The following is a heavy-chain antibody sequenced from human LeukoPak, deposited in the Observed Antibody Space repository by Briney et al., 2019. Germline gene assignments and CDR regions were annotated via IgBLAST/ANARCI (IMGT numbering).Heavy chain of an antibody. Sequence: GGSLRLSCAASGFTFTSYAMTWVRQAPGKGLEWVSGINWNGGSTGYADSVKGRFTISRDNAKNSLYLQMNSLRAEDTALYYCARAAPLAARGAFDIWGQGTMVTVSS. D-gene: IGHD6-6*01. V-gene: IGHV3-20*04. CDR2: INWNGGST. CDR1: GFTFTSYA. J-gene: IGHJ3*02. CDR3: ARAAPLAARGAFDI.